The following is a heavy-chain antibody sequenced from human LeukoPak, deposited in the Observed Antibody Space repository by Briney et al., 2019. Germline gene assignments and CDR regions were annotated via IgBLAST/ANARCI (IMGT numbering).Heavy chain of an antibody. J-gene: IGHJ5*02. CDR3: ARVDYYGSGSYYTINWFDP. Sequence: PSETLSLTCTVSGGSISSSSYYWGWIRQPPGKGLEWIGSIYYSGSTYYNPSLKSRVTISVDTSKNQFSLKLSSVTAADTAVYYCARVDYYGSGSYYTINWFDPWGQGTLVTVSS. CDR1: GGSISSSSYY. CDR2: IYYSGST. V-gene: IGHV4-39*01. D-gene: IGHD3-10*01.